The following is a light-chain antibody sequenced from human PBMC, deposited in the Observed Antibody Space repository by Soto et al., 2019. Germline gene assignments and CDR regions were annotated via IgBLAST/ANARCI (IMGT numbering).Light chain of an antibody. J-gene: IGLJ1*01. CDR1: KSDIGVYDF. Sequence: QSDLTQPPSASGSPGQSVTISCTGTKSDIGVYDFVSWYQHHPGKAPRLIIYEVVQRPSGVPDRFSGSKSGNTASLTVSGLQAADEADYFCKSYAGSNTYVFGSGTQLTVL. CDR3: KSYAGSNTYV. CDR2: EVV. V-gene: IGLV2-8*01.